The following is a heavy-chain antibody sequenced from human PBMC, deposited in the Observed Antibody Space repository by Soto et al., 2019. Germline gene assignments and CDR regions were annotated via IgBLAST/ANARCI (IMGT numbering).Heavy chain of an antibody. CDR3: ATDLLGSSGYPPTGAFDI. J-gene: IGHJ3*02. V-gene: IGHV1-24*01. D-gene: IGHD3-22*01. Sequence: GSVKVSGKVSGYTLTELSMHCVLQSPLKGREWMGGFDPEDGETIYAQKFQGRVTMTEDTSTDTAYMELSSLRSEDTAVYYCATDLLGSSGYPPTGAFDIWGQGTMVTVSS. CDR1: GYTLTELS. CDR2: FDPEDGET.